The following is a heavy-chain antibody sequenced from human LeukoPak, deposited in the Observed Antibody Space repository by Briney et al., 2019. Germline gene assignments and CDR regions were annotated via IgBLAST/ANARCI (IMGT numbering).Heavy chain of an antibody. D-gene: IGHD1-26*01. CDR3: AKQEGDLFDP. V-gene: IGHV3-23*01. CDR2: ISGSGGST. J-gene: IGHJ5*02. Sequence: GGSLPLSCAPSGFTLSSYAMSWVRPPPGKGLEWVSAISGSGGSTYYADSVKGRFTISRDNSKNTLYLQMNSLRAEDTAVYYCAKQEGDLFDPWGQGTLVTVSS. CDR1: GFTLSSYA.